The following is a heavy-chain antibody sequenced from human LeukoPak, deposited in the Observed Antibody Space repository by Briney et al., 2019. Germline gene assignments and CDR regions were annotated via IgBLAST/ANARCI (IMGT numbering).Heavy chain of an antibody. Sequence: GGSLRLSCAASGFTFSSHSMNWVRQAPGKGLEWVSYISSSSSTIYYADSVKGRFTISRDNAKNSLYLQMNSLRAEDTAVYYCARSRSGYFDYWGQGTLVTVSS. CDR3: ARSRSGYFDY. CDR2: ISSSSSTI. V-gene: IGHV3-48*01. CDR1: GFTFSSHS. J-gene: IGHJ4*02. D-gene: IGHD2-15*01.